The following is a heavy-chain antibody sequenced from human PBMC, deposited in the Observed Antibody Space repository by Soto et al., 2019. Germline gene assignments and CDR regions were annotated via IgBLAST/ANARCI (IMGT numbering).Heavy chain of an antibody. D-gene: IGHD6-13*01. Sequence: QVQLVASGGGVVQPGGSLRLSCAASGFTFTSYAMHWVRQAPGKGLEWVAAVSYDGNDNYYADFVKGRFTISRDNSKNTLNLPLDSLRPEDTAVYSRARTAAAGTRYSGMDVWGPWTTVTVS. J-gene: IGHJ6*02. CDR2: VSYDGNDN. CDR1: GFTFTSYA. CDR3: ARTAAAGTRYSGMDV. V-gene: IGHV3-30-3*01.